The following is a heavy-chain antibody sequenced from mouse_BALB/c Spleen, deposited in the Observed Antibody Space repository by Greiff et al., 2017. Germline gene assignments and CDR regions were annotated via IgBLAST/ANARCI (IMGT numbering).Heavy chain of an antibody. CDR3: ARPYYGYVLDY. V-gene: IGHV4-1*02. CDR1: GFAFSSYW. J-gene: IGHJ2*01. Sequence: EVQLMESGGGLVQPGGSLKLSCAASGFAFSSYWMRWVRQAPGKGLEWIGEINPDSSTINYTPSLKDKFIISRDNAKNTLYLQMSKVRSEDTALYYCARPYYGYVLDYWGQGTTVTVSS. CDR2: INPDSSTI. D-gene: IGHD1-2*01.